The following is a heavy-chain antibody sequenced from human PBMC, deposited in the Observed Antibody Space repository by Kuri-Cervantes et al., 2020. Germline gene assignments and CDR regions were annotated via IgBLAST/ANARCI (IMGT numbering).Heavy chain of an antibody. CDR2: LRQDGREK. Sequence: GESLKISCAASGFTFNNYWMMWVRQAPGKGLEWVANLRQDGREKFYADSVKGRFTISRDNAKNLLYLEMNSLRADDTAVYYCARVAAGRSEDYWGQGTLVTVSS. D-gene: IGHD6-6*01. CDR1: GFTFNNYW. CDR3: ARVAAGRSEDY. J-gene: IGHJ4*02. V-gene: IGHV3-7*01.